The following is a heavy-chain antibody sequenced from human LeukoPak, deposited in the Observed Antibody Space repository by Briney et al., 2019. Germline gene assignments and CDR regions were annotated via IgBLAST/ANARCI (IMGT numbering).Heavy chain of an antibody. CDR1: GFTFSSYS. J-gene: IGHJ4*02. CDR2: ISSSSSYI. D-gene: IGHD6-19*01. CDR3: ATASAYSSASMGY. V-gene: IGHV3-21*01. Sequence: PGGSLRLSCAASGFTFSSYSMNWVRQAPGKGLEWVSPISSSSSYIYYADSVKGRFTISRDNAKNSLYLQMNSLRAQDTAVYYCATASAYSSASMGYWGQGTLVTVSP.